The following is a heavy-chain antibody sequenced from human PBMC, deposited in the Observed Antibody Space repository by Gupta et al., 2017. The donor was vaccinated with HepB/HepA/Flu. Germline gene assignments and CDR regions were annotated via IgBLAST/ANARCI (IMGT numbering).Heavy chain of an antibody. Sequence: QITLKESGSTLAQPPQTPTLTCTFSGFSLSTSGEAVGWIRQPTGKALGWLALIYWDDDKRYTPSLKSRLTSTKDTSKSPGVRTRTNMDPVDTATYVWAHVLGSSTGWGDPCGQGTLVTVSS. J-gene: IGHJ5*02. V-gene: IGHV2-5*02. CDR1: GFSLSTSGEA. CDR3: AHVLGSSTGWGDP. D-gene: IGHD2-2*01. CDR2: IYWDDDK.